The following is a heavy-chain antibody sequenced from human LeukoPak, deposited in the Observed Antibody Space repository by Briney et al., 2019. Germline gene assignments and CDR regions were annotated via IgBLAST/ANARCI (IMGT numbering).Heavy chain of an antibody. CDR2: IWYDGSNK. J-gene: IGHJ4*02. Sequence: GGSLRLSCAASGFTFSSYGMHWVRQAPGKGLEWVAAIWYDGSNKYYADSVKGRFTISRDNSKNTLYLQMNSLRAEDTAVYYCASEGRKYSSSLDYWGQGTLVTVSS. D-gene: IGHD6-13*01. CDR3: ASEGRKYSSSLDY. V-gene: IGHV3-33*01. CDR1: GFTFSSYG.